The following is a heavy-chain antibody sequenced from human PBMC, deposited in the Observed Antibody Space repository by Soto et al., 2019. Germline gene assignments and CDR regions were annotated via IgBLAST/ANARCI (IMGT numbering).Heavy chain of an antibody. Sequence: EVQLLESGGSLVQPGGSLRLCCAASGFTFSSNAISWVRQAPGKGLEWVPAISGSGGSTYYADSVKGRFTISRDNSKSTMYLQMNSLRAEDTAVYYCAKAGSDHEVLAEADYWGQGTLVTVSS. CDR2: ISGSGGST. CDR3: AKAGSDHEVLAEADY. CDR1: GFTFSSNA. V-gene: IGHV3-23*01. D-gene: IGHD6-25*01. J-gene: IGHJ4*02.